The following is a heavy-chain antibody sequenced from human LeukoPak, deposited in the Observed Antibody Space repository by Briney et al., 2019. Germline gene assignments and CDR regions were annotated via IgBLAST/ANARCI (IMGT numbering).Heavy chain of an antibody. J-gene: IGHJ4*02. CDR2: INPNSGGT. D-gene: IGHD3-10*01. V-gene: IGHV1-2*02. Sequence: ASVKVSCKASGYTFTGYYMHWVRQAPGQGLEWMGWINPNSGGTNYAQKFQGRVTMTRDTPISTAYMELSRLRSDDTAVYYCARDLGITMVRGSRYYFDYWGQGTLVTVSS. CDR3: ARDLGITMVRGSRYYFDY. CDR1: GYTFTGYY.